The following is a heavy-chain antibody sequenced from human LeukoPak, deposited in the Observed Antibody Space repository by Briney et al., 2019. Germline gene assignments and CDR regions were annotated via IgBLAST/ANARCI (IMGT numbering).Heavy chain of an antibody. CDR1: GFTSSSYG. CDR3: AKVHREVYYFDY. CDR2: ISYDGSNK. D-gene: IGHD1-26*01. V-gene: IGHV3-30*18. J-gene: IGHJ4*02. Sequence: PGGSLRLSCAASGFTSSSYGMHWVRQAPGKGLEWVAVISYDGSNKYYADSVKGRFTISRDNSKNTLYLQMNSLRAEDAAVYYCAKVHREVYYFDYWGQGTLVTVSS.